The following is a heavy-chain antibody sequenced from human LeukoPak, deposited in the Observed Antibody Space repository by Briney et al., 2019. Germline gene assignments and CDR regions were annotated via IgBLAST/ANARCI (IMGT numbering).Heavy chain of an antibody. CDR3: ARLFSAAGDY. V-gene: IGHV4-38-2*02. Sequence: PSETLSLTCTVSGYSIRSDYYWGWIRPPPGKGLEWIGSIYHSGSTYYNPSLKSRVTISVDTSNNQFSLKLSSVTAADTAVYYCARLFSAAGDYWGQGTLVTVSS. D-gene: IGHD1-26*01. CDR1: GYSIRSDYY. CDR2: IYHSGST. J-gene: IGHJ4*02.